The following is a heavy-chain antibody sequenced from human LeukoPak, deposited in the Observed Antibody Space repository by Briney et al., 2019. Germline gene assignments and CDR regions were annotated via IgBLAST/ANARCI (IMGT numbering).Heavy chain of an antibody. J-gene: IGHJ1*01. Sequence: ASVKVSCKASGYTFASYDINWVRQAPGQGLEWMGWINPNSGGTNYAQKFQGRVTMTRDTSISTAYMELSRLRSDDTAVYYCARASPLRLVGRQGYFRHWGQGTLVTVSS. CDR2: INPNSGGT. V-gene: IGHV1-2*02. D-gene: IGHD1-26*01. CDR3: ARASPLRLVGRQGYFRH. CDR1: GYTFASYD.